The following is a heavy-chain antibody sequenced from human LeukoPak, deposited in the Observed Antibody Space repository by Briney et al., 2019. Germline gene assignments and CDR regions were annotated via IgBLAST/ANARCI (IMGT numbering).Heavy chain of an antibody. CDR3: ATPYYDFWSGYYKRGVRGADAFDI. CDR1: GFTLSDYY. V-gene: IGHV3-11*04. Sequence: GGSLRLSCAASGFTLSDYYMSWIRQAPWKGLEWVSYISSSGSTIYYADSVKGRFAISRDNDKNSLYLQMNSLRAEDTAVYYCATPYYDFWSGYYKRGVRGADAFDIWGQGTMVTVSS. J-gene: IGHJ3*02. CDR2: ISSSGSTI. D-gene: IGHD3-3*01.